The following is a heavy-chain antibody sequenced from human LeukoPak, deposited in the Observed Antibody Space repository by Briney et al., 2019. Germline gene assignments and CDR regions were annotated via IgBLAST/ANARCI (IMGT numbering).Heavy chain of an antibody. V-gene: IGHV3-7*01. CDR3: AKSLADYDSTWDY. J-gene: IGHJ4*02. D-gene: IGHD3-22*01. CDR2: IREDGSEK. Sequence: GGSLRLPCAASGFTLSRYWMTWVRQAPGKGLEWVANIREDGSEKYYVDSVKGRFTISRDNAKNSLYLQVNSLRAEDTAVYYCAKSLADYDSTWDYWGQGTLVTVSS. CDR1: GFTLSRYW.